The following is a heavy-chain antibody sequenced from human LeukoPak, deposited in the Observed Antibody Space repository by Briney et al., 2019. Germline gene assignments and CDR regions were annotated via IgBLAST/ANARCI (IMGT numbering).Heavy chain of an antibody. CDR1: GGSFSGYY. CDR3: ARFQGGGSYGNWFDP. J-gene: IGHJ5*02. V-gene: IGHV4-34*01. CDR2: INHSGST. D-gene: IGHD2-15*01. Sequence: SETLSLTCAVYGGSFSGYYWSWIRQPPGKGLEWIGEINHSGSTNYNPSLKSRVTISVDTSKNQFSLKLSSVTAADTAVYYCARFQGGGSYGNWFDPWGQGTLVTVSS.